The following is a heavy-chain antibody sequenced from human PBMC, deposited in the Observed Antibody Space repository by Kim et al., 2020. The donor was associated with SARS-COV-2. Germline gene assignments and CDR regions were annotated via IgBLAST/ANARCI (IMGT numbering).Heavy chain of an antibody. D-gene: IGHD2-2*01. CDR2: IDPSDSYT. Sequence: GESLKISCKGSGYSFTSYWISWVRQMPGKGLEWMGRIDPSDSYTNYSPSFQGHVTISADKSISTAYLQWSSLKASDTAMYYCARHIVVVPAAWYNWFDPWGQGTLVTVSS. J-gene: IGHJ5*02. CDR3: ARHIVVVPAAWYNWFDP. V-gene: IGHV5-10-1*01. CDR1: GYSFTSYW.